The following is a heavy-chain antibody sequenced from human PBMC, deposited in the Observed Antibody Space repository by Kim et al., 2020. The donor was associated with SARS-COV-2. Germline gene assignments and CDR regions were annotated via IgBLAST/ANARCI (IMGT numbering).Heavy chain of an antibody. J-gene: IGHJ6*03. CDR3: ARVWGAHYSSGWYSFYYYMDV. CDR2: IYYSGSS. Sequence: SETLSLTCTVSGGSISSYYWSWIRQPPGKGLEWIGYIYYSGSSNYNPSLKSRVTISVDTSKNQFSLKLSSVTAADTAVYYCARVWGAHYSSGWYSFYYYMDVWGKGTTVTVSS. V-gene: IGHV4-59*01. CDR1: GGSISSYY. D-gene: IGHD6-19*01.